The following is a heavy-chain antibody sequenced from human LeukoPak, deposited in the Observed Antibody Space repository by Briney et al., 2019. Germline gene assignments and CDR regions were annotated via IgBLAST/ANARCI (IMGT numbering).Heavy chain of an antibody. J-gene: IGHJ6*03. CDR3: ARSSEIQLWFNYYYYYYMDV. CDR2: IIPIFGTA. Sequence: GASVKVSCKASGGTFSSYAIRRVRQAPGQGLEWMGGIIPIFGTANYAQKFQGRVTITADKSTSTAYMELSSLRSEDTAVYYCARSSEIQLWFNYYYYYYMDVWGKGTMVTVSS. CDR1: GGTFSSYA. D-gene: IGHD5-18*01. V-gene: IGHV1-69*06.